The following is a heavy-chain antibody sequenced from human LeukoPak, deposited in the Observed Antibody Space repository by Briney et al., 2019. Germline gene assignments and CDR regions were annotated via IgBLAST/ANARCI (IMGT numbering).Heavy chain of an antibody. V-gene: IGHV5-51*01. Sequence: HGESLKISCKGSEYSFTSYWIGWVRQVPGKGLEWMGIIWPDDSDKRYSPSFQGQVTISADKSISTAYLQWSSLKAPDTAMYYCARQGKDGYRVVDYWGQGTLVTVSS. J-gene: IGHJ4*02. CDR3: ARQGKDGYRVVDY. CDR2: IWPDDSDK. CDR1: EYSFTSYW. D-gene: IGHD5-24*01.